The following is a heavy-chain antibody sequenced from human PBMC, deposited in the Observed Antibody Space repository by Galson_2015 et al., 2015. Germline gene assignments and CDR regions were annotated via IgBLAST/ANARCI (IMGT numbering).Heavy chain of an antibody. CDR2: IYAGGTT. V-gene: IGHV3-53*01. Sequence: SLRLSCAASGFTVGSKYMTWVRQAPVKGLEWVSLIYAGGTTYYADSVRGRFTISKDSSKNTVYLQMNSLRAEDPAVYYCAGVSYGSGRSHQAFDIWGQGTMVTVSS. CDR1: GFTVGSKY. J-gene: IGHJ3*02. D-gene: IGHD3-10*01. CDR3: AGVSYGSGRSHQAFDI.